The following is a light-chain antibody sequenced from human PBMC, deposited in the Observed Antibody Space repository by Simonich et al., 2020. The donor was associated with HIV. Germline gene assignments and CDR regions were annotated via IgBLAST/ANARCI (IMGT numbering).Light chain of an antibody. V-gene: IGKV1-39*01. Sequence: DIQMTQSPSSLSASVGDRVTITCQTSQSISSYLNWYQHKPGKASKLLIYAASSLQSGVPSRFSGSGSGTDFTLTISSLQPEDFATYYCQQSYNTLSITFGQGTRLEIK. CDR1: QSISSY. CDR3: QQSYNTLSIT. J-gene: IGKJ5*01. CDR2: AAS.